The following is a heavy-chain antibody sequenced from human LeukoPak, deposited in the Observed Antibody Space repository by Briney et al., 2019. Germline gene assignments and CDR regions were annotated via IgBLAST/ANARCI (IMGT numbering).Heavy chain of an antibody. J-gene: IGHJ4*02. CDR3: SRYCSGTSCYAGWFS. V-gene: IGHV3-15*01. Sequence: GGSPRLSCTASGFTFTNAWMSWVRQAPGKGLERVGRIKSKTDGGTTDLAAPVKGRFTISRDDSINTLFLQMNSLKTEDTAVYYCSRYCSGTSCYAGWFSRGQGTLVTVSS. CDR2: IKSKTDGGTT. CDR1: GFTFTNAW. D-gene: IGHD2-2*01.